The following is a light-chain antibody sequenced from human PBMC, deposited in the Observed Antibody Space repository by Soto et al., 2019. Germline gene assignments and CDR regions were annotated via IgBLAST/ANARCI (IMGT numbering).Light chain of an antibody. CDR3: QQYKNWPPWT. V-gene: IGKV3-15*01. Sequence: IVLTQSPVTLSLSPGERATLSCMASQTVASNLAWYQQKPGQAPRVVLHGASTRATDFPARFSGSGSGTELTLTISSLQSEDSAVYYCQQYKNWPPWTFGQGTKVDIK. CDR2: GAS. CDR1: QTVASN. J-gene: IGKJ1*01.